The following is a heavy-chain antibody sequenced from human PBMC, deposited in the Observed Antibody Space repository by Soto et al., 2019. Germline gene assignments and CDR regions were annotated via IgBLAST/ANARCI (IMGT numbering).Heavy chain of an antibody. CDR3: ARALVLYYYDSSGSPY. Sequence: LRLSCTASGFTFSSYWMSWVRQAPGKGLEWVANIKQDGSEKYYVDSVKGRFTISRDNAKNSLYLQMNSLRAEDTAVYYCARALVLYYYDSSGSPYWGQGTLVTVSS. J-gene: IGHJ4*02. D-gene: IGHD3-22*01. V-gene: IGHV3-7*04. CDR1: GFTFSSYW. CDR2: IKQDGSEK.